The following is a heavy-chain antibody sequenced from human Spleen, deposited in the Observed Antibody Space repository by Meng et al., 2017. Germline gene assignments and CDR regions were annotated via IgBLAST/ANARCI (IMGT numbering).Heavy chain of an antibody. CDR3: AKDRALCSGSYYHYFDY. Sequence: GESLKISCAASGFTFSSHAMSWVRQAPGKGLEWVSAISGSGGSTYYADSVKGRFTISRDNSKNTLYLQMNSRRAEDTAVYYCAKDRALCSGSYYHYFDYWGQGTLVTVSS. CDR1: GFTFSSHA. D-gene: IGHD1-26*01. CDR2: ISGSGGST. V-gene: IGHV3-23*01. J-gene: IGHJ4*02.